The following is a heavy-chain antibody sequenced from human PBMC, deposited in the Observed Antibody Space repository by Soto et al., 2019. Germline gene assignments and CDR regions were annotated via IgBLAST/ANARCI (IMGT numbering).Heavy chain of an antibody. CDR3: ARTLRRVNGYSDY. Sequence: GGSLRLSCAASGFTFSIYSMNWVRQAPGKGLEWVSSISSSSSYIYYADSLKGRFTISRDNAKNSVYLQMNSLRAEDTAVYYCARTLRRVNGYSDYWGQGTLVTVSS. D-gene: IGHD4-17*01. CDR1: GFTFSIYS. J-gene: IGHJ4*02. CDR2: ISSSSSYI. V-gene: IGHV3-21*01.